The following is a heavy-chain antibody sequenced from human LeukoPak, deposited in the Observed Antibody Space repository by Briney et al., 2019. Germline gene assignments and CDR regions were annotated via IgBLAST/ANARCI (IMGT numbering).Heavy chain of an antibody. CDR2: ISSNGGST. CDR3: ARDRVTMVRGAPAYYYYYGMDV. D-gene: IGHD3-10*01. CDR1: GFTFSSYA. Sequence: GGSLRLSCAASGFTFSSYAMHWVRQAPGKGLEYVSAISSNGGSTYYANSVKGRFTISRDNSKNTLYLQMGSLRAEDMAVYYCARDRVTMVRGAPAYYYYYGMDVWGQGTTVTVSS. V-gene: IGHV3-64*01. J-gene: IGHJ6*02.